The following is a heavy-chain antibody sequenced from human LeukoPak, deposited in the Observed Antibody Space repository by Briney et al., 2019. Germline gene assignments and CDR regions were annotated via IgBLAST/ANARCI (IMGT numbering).Heavy chain of an antibody. J-gene: IGHJ4*02. CDR3: TRRANNGSPGI. Sequence: SETLSLTCPVYNASFNGYYWGWIRQPPGKGLEWMGEISHNEDTNYNPSLKSRVTMSVDASRKQFSLKLSSVTAADTAVYYCTRRANNGSPGIWGQGTLVTVSS. CDR1: NASFNGYY. CDR2: ISHNEDT. V-gene: IGHV4-34*01. D-gene: IGHD1-26*01.